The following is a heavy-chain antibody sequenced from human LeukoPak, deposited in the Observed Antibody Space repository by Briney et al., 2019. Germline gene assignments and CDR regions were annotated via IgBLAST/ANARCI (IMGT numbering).Heavy chain of an antibody. D-gene: IGHD3-22*01. CDR1: GFTFSSYA. CDR3: VRDWGYDSSGYWQKYFDT. CDR2: ISGSGGST. V-gene: IGHV3-23*01. J-gene: IGHJ4*02. Sequence: GGSLRLSCAASGFTFSSYAMSWVRQAPGKGLEWVSAISGSGGSTYYADSVKGRFTISRDNSKNTLYLLMNSLRAEDTAVYYCVRDWGYDSSGYWQKYFDTWGQGTLVTVSS.